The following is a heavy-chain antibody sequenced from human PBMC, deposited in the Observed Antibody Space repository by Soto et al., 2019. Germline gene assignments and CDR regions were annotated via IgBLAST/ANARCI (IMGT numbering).Heavy chain of an antibody. Sequence: QVQLVESGGGVVQPGRSLRLSCAASGFTFSSYGMHWVRQAPGKGLEWVAVISYDGSNKYYADSVKGRFTISRDNSKNTLYLQMNSLGAEDTAVYYCAKDLTLVRGGYFDYWGQGTLVTVSS. V-gene: IGHV3-30*18. D-gene: IGHD3-10*01. CDR3: AKDLTLVRGGYFDY. J-gene: IGHJ4*02. CDR2: ISYDGSNK. CDR1: GFTFSSYG.